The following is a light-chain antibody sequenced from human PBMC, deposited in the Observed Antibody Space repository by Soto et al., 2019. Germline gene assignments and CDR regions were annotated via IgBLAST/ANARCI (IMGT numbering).Light chain of an antibody. CDR2: AAS. CDR1: QSSGTY. Sequence: DIQMTQSPSSLSASVGDRVTITCRASQSSGTYLNWYQQKPGRAPKLLIYAASTSQSGVPSRFSGSGSGTDFILTISSLRPEDFASYDCQQSNSVPLTFGGGTKVEIK. J-gene: IGKJ4*01. CDR3: QQSNSVPLT. V-gene: IGKV1-39*01.